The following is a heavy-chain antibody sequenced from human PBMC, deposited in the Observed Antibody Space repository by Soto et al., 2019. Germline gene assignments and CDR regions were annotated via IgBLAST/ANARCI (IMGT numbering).Heavy chain of an antibody. V-gene: IGHV4-31*03. CDR2: IYYSGST. D-gene: IGHD6-13*01. CDR3: ARGYRQSGYSSSWVFDY. CDR1: GGSINSGGYY. J-gene: IGHJ4*02. Sequence: QVQLQESGPGLVKPSQTLSLICTVSGGSINSGGYYWNWFRQHPGKGLEWIGYIYYSGSTYYNPFLRSRVTISADTSENQFSLKLSSVTAADTAVYFWARGYRQSGYSSSWVFDYWGQGTLVNVSS.